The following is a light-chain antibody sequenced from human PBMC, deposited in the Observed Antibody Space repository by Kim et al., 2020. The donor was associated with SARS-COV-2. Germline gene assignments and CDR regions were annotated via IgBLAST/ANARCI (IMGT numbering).Light chain of an antibody. CDR1: SSDVGTYNR. Sequence: GQSVTSSCTGTSSDVGTYNRVSWYQQPPGTAPKLMIYEVSKRPSGVPDRFSGSKSGNAASLTISGLQADDEADYYCSSYTSSNSYVFGTGTKVTVL. CDR3: SSYTSSNSYV. V-gene: IGLV2-18*02. J-gene: IGLJ1*01. CDR2: EVS.